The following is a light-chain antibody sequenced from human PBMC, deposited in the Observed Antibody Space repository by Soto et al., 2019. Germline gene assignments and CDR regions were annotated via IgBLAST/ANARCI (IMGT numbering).Light chain of an antibody. Sequence: DIQMTQYPSSLSASVGDRVTITCQASEDISNYLNWYQQKPGKAPKLLIYDASNLETGVPSRFSGSGSGTDFTFTITSLQPEDTATYYCQQYKHLITFGQGTRLEIK. CDR1: EDISNY. V-gene: IGKV1-33*01. J-gene: IGKJ5*01. CDR2: DAS. CDR3: QQYKHLIT.